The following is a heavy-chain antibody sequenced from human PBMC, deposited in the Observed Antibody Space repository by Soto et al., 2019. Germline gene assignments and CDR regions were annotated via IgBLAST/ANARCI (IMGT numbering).Heavy chain of an antibody. D-gene: IGHD3-3*01. CDR3: ARDYDFWSGYYFWFDP. CDR1: GFTFDDYA. J-gene: IGHJ5*02. V-gene: IGHV3-21*01. Sequence: GSLRLSCAASGFTFDDYAMHWVRQAPGKGLEWVSSISSSSSYIYYADSVKGRFTISRDNAKNSLYLQMNSLRAEDTAVYYCARDYDFWSGYYFWFDPWGQGTLVTVSS. CDR2: ISSSSSYI.